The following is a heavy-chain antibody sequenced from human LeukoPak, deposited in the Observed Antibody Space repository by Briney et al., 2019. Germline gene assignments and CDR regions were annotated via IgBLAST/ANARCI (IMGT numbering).Heavy chain of an antibody. CDR1: GYTSSSYG. D-gene: IGHD2-2*02. CDR2: INPDNGDT. CDR3: TLYNY. V-gene: IGHV1-3*03. Sequence: GASVRVSCKASGYTSSSYGISWVRQAPGQSLEWMGCINPDNGDTQYSQEFQGRVTITRDTSATTAYMELSSLRSDDMAVYYCTLYNYWGQGALVTVSS. J-gene: IGHJ4*02.